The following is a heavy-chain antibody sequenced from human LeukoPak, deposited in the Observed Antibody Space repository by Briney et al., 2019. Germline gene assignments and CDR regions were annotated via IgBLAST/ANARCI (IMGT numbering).Heavy chain of an antibody. D-gene: IGHD1-26*01. J-gene: IGHJ4*02. Sequence: PSQTLSLTCTVSGGSISNTDSYWNWIRQPPGKGLEWIGYISHSGSTNYNPSLKSRVTISVDTSKNQFSLKLSSVTAADTAIYYCAKGRANGSYYHYWGQGTLVTVSS. CDR1: GGSISNTDSY. V-gene: IGHV4-30-4*01. CDR2: ISHSGST. CDR3: AKGRANGSYYHY.